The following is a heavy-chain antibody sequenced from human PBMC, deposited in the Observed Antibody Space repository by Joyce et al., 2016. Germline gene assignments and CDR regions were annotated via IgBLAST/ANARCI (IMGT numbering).Heavy chain of an antibody. V-gene: IGHV4-34*01. CDR3: ARGLDYYNSNGYYEYYFDC. J-gene: IGHJ4*02. CDR1: GGSFSGYY. D-gene: IGHD3-22*01. Sequence: QVQLQLWGAGLLKPSETLSLTCAVYGGSFSGYYWSWTRQPPGKGLEWIGEINQSGNTNYNPSLKSRVNISVDTSKKQLSLKLNSVTAADTAVYYCARGLDYYNSNGYYEYYFDCWGQGTLVTVSS. CDR2: INQSGNT.